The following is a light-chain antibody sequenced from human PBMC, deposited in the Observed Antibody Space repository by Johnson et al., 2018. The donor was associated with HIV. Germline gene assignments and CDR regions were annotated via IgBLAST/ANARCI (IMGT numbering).Light chain of an antibody. CDR2: DNN. CDR1: SSNIGNNF. CDR3: GTWDNSLNVYV. V-gene: IGLV1-51*01. Sequence: QFVLTQPPSVSAAPGQRVTRSYSGSSSNIGNNFVSWFRQLPLRAPKVLIYDNNERPSGIPDRFSGSKSGATAPLDITGLQTGDEADYYCGTWDNSLNVYVFGTGTKVTVL. J-gene: IGLJ1*01.